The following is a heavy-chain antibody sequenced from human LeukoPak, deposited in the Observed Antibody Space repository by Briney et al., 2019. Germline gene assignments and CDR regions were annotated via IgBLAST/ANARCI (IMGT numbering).Heavy chain of an antibody. Sequence: GGSLRLSCAASGFTFSSYAMSWVRQAPGKGLEWVSYISSSGSTIYYADSVKGRFTISRDNAKNSLYLQMNSLRAEDTAVYYCARDRYGSGSYYFDYWGQGTLVTVSS. D-gene: IGHD3-10*01. V-gene: IGHV3-48*04. CDR2: ISSSGSTI. J-gene: IGHJ4*02. CDR3: ARDRYGSGSYYFDY. CDR1: GFTFSSYA.